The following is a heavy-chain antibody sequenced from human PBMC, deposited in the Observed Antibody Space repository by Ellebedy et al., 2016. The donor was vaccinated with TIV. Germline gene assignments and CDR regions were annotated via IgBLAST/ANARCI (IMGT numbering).Heavy chain of an antibody. V-gene: IGHV3-7*01. CDR3: SSWKY. J-gene: IGHJ4*02. CDR1: GFTFSDSW. CDR2: INQDASRK. Sequence: PGGSLRLSCAASGFTFSDSWMTWVRQAPGKGLEWVANINQDASRKYYLDSVKGRFTVSRDNAKNSPYLQMNSLRAAETAVYYCSSWKYWGQGALVTVSS. D-gene: IGHD1-1*01.